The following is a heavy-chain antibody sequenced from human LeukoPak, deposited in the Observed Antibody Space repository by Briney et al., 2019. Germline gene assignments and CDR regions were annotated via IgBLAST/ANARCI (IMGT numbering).Heavy chain of an antibody. J-gene: IGHJ4*02. D-gene: IGHD5-24*01. CDR1: VFTFSSHS. Sequence: GGSLRLSCAASVFTFSSHSMTWVRQAPGKGLEWVSSISGSGSYIYYADSVKGRFTVSRDNAKNSLYLQMNSLRAEDTAVYYCASDVEMATIGDYWGQGTLVTVSS. V-gene: IGHV3-21*01. CDR3: ASDVEMATIGDY. CDR2: ISGSGSYI.